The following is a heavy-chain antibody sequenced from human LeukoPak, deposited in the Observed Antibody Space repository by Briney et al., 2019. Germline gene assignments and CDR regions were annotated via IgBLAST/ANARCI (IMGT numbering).Heavy chain of an antibody. CDR1: GGSFSGFY. Sequence: SETLSLTSAVYGGSFSGFYWSWIRQPPGKGLEWIGEINHSGSTNYNPSLKSRVTISVDTSKNQFSLKLSSVTAADTAVYYCARAPLCVLTGYHFNYWGQGTLVTVSS. V-gene: IGHV4-34*01. J-gene: IGHJ4*02. CDR2: INHSGST. CDR3: ARAPLCVLTGYHFNY. D-gene: IGHD3-9*01.